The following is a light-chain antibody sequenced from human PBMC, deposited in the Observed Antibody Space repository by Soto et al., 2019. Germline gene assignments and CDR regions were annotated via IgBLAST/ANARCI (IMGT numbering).Light chain of an antibody. CDR1: QSVLYSSNNKNY. CDR3: QQYYRPWT. Sequence: DIVMTQSPDSLAVSLGERATINCKSSQSVLYSSNNKNYLAWYQQKPGQPPKLLIYWASTRESGVPDRFSGSGSGTDFTLTISILQAEDVAVYYCQQYYRPWTFGQGTKVVSK. V-gene: IGKV4-1*01. CDR2: WAS. J-gene: IGKJ1*01.